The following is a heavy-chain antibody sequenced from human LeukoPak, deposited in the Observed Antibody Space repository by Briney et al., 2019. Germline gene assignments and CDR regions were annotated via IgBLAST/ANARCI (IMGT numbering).Heavy chain of an antibody. CDR2: IYHTGST. D-gene: IGHD1-1*01. CDR1: GYSINSGYY. Sequence: SETLSLTCAVSGYSINSGYYWGWIRQPPGKGLEWIGSIYHTGSTYYNPSLKSRVTISLDTSKNQFSLKLSSVTAADTAVYYCARHGSDGGFDPWGQGTLATVSS. J-gene: IGHJ5*02. CDR3: ARHGSDGGFDP. V-gene: IGHV4-38-2*01.